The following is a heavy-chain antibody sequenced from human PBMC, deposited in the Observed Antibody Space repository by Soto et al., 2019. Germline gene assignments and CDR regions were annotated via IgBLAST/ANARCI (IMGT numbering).Heavy chain of an antibody. CDR1: GFTFSSYG. V-gene: IGHV3-30*18. CDR2: ISYDGSNK. D-gene: IGHD3-10*01. CDR3: AKARQLLWFGELGSSFDY. Sequence: QVQLVESGGGVVQPGRSLRLSCAASGFTFSSYGMHWVRQAPGKGLEWVAVISYDGSNKYYADSVKGRFTISRDNSKNRLYLQMNSLRAEDTAVYYCAKARQLLWFGELGSSFDYWGQGTLVTVSS. J-gene: IGHJ4*02.